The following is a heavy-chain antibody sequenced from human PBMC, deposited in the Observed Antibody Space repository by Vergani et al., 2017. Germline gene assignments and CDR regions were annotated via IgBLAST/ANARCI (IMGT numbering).Heavy chain of an antibody. J-gene: IGHJ5*02. CDR2: IYTSGST. CDR3: ARDGELGNCSSTSCENWFDP. CDR1: GGSISSGSYY. D-gene: IGHD2-2*01. V-gene: IGHV4-61*02. Sequence: QVQLQESGPGLVKPSQTLSLTCTVSGGSISSGSYYWSWIRQPAGKGLEWIGRIYTSGSTNYNPSLKSRVTMSVDTSKNQFSLKLSSVTAADTAVYYCARDGELGNCSSTSCENWFDPWGQGTLVTVSS.